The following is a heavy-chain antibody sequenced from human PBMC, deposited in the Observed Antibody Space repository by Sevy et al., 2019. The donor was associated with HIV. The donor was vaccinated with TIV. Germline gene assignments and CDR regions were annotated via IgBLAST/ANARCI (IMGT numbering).Heavy chain of an antibody. CDR2: ISWNDDY. CDR1: GISMRSTGEG. V-gene: IGHV2-5*01. D-gene: IGHD3-16*01. CDR3: THYTHYED. Sequence: SGPTLVNPTQTLTLTCTISGISMRSTGEGGAWVRQPPGKAPEWLAIISWNDDYHYNPSPSLKTRPNITKDTSKNRVVLTMANMDPGDTGTYYCTHYTHYEDWGQGTMVTVSS. J-gene: IGHJ4*02.